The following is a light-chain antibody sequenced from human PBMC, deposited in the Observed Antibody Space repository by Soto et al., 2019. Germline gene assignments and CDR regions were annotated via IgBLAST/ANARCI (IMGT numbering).Light chain of an antibody. V-gene: IGLV1-47*01. CDR2: RSD. CDR3: SARDDFLSGVV. Sequence: QAVLTQPPSASGTPGQRVTISCSGSSSNIGSNHVYWYQQFPGMAPKLLMYRSDQRPTGVPDRFSGSRSGTSASLAISGLRSDDEAEYYCSARDDFLSGVVFGGGTKLTVL. CDR1: SSNIGSNH. J-gene: IGLJ2*01.